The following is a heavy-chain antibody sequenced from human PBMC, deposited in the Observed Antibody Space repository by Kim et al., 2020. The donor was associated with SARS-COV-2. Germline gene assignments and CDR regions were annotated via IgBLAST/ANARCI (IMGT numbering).Heavy chain of an antibody. CDR1: GFSFSIAW. CDR3: ATDPDSSPTYAYDH. Sequence: GGSLRLSCSASGFSFSIAWMSWVRQAPGKGLEWVGRIRSNIDEGTTDYAAPVKDRFSISRDDSKNTLYLQMNSLKTEDTAVYYCATDPDSSPTYAYDHWGQGTLVTVSS. J-gene: IGHJ5*02. V-gene: IGHV3-15*01. D-gene: IGHD1-26*01. CDR2: IRSNIDEGTT.